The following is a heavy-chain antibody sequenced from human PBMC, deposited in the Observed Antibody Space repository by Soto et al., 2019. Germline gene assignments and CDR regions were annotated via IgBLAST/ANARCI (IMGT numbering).Heavy chain of an antibody. V-gene: IGHV5-51*01. CDR1: GYSFTKYW. D-gene: IGHD3-10*01. CDR2: IYPDESDT. J-gene: IGHJ6*02. CDR3: ARHNPPNYYGSGIRMDV. Sequence: PGESLKISCKGSGYSFTKYWIGWVRQMPGKGLEWMAIIYPDESDTRYSPSFQGQVTISADKSISTAYLQWSSLKASDTAIYYCARHNPPNYYGSGIRMDVWGQGTTVTVSS.